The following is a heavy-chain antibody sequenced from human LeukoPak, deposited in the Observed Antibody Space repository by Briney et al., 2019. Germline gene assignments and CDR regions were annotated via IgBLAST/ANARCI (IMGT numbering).Heavy chain of an antibody. CDR1: GFKFHNYA. D-gene: IGHD6-19*01. CDR3: ARDWGSSGWFYFDS. J-gene: IGHJ4*02. CDR2: ITWNNETL. Sequence: GGSLRLSCTASGFKFHNYALHWVRQAPGKGLEWVSGITWNNETLDYADSVKGRFIISRDNAKNSIYLQMNSLKAEDTALYYCARDWGSSGWFYFDSWGQGTLVSVSS. V-gene: IGHV3-9*01.